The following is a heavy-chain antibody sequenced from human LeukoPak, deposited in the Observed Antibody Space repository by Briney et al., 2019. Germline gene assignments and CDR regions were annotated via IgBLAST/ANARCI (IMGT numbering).Heavy chain of an antibody. CDR2: TSYDGRNK. CDR1: EFTFSSYA. D-gene: IGHD3-10*01. CDR3: ARDLKFGGFGPYYYYGVDV. V-gene: IGHV3-30*03. Sequence: PGGSLRLSCAAAEFTFSSYAMHWVRQAPGKGLEWVAVTSYDGRNKKYADSVKGRFSVSRDASKNTLYLQMNSLRAEDTAVYFCARDLKFGGFGPYYYYGVDVWGQGTTVTVSS. J-gene: IGHJ6*02.